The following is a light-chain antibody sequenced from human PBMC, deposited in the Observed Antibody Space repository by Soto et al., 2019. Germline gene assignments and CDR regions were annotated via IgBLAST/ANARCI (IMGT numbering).Light chain of an antibody. CDR1: SSDVGGYNY. CDR3: SSYAGSNMGV. J-gene: IGLJ1*01. V-gene: IGLV2-14*01. Sequence: QSALTQPASVSGSPGQSITISCTGTSSDVGGYNYVSWYHQHPGKAPKLLIYEVSNRPSGVSNRFSGSKSGNTASLTISGLQAEDEADYFCSSYAGSNMGVFGTGTKLTVL. CDR2: EVS.